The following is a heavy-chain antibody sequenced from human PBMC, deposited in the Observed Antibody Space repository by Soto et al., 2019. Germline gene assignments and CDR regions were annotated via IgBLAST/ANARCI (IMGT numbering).Heavy chain of an antibody. CDR2: MYYSGSS. CDR1: GGSISSRTFW. V-gene: IGHV4-39*01. Sequence: QLQLQESGPGLVKPSETLSLTCSVSGGSISSRTFWWAWIRQPPGKGLAWIGDMYYSGSSYSSPSLTSRVTLSVDTSKNQLSLKLNSVTAADTAVYYCARHPGDDYNYGGSGIFDYWGQGTLGTVSS. J-gene: IGHJ4*02. D-gene: IGHD4-4*01. CDR3: ARHPGDDYNYGGSGIFDY.